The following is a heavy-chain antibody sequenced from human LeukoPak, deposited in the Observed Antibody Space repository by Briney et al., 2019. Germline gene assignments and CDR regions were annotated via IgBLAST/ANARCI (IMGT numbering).Heavy chain of an antibody. CDR2: INSDGSNT. V-gene: IGHV3-74*01. CDR1: GFTFSSYW. J-gene: IGHJ4*02. Sequence: PGGSPRLSCAASGFTFSSYWMHWVRQVPGKGLVWVSRINSDGSNTRYADSVKGRFTISRDNAKNTLYLQMNSLRAEDTAVYYCARDLELVYYDSSGYDYRGQGTLVIVSS. D-gene: IGHD3-22*01. CDR3: ARDLELVYYDSSGYDY.